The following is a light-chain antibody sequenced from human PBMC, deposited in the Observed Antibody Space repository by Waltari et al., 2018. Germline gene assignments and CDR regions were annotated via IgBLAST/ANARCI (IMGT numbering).Light chain of an antibody. Sequence: DVVMTQSPLSLPVTLGQPASISCRSSQSLIHHNGNHYLNWFQQRPGQSPRRLIYKISNRDSGVPDRFSGSGSGTDFTLRISRVEAEDVGVYYCMQGTHPPQTFGGGTKVEIK. CDR2: KIS. CDR1: QSLIHHNGNHY. V-gene: IGKV2-30*02. CDR3: MQGTHPPQT. J-gene: IGKJ4*01.